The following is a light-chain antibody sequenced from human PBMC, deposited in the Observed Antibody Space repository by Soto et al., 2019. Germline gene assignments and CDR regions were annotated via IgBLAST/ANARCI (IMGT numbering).Light chain of an antibody. J-gene: IGLJ1*01. V-gene: IGLV2-14*01. CDR2: DVN. CDR3: CSYTSSSTYV. Sequence: QSVLTQPASVSGSPGQSITISCTGTSSDVGGYNYVSWYQQHPGNAPKLMIFDVNNRPSGVSNRFSGSKSGNTASLTISGLQAEDEADYYCCSYTSSSTYVFGTGTKLTVL. CDR1: SSDVGGYNY.